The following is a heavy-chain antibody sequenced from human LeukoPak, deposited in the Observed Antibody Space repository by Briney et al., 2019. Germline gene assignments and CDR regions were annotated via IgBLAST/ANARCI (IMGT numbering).Heavy chain of an antibody. CDR1: GLTFDSFS. D-gene: IGHD3-22*01. CDR2: VSGSGDTT. J-gene: IGHJ4*02. CDR3: ASRKHYDSPGSYWYYFDY. Sequence: QPGGSLRLSCAASGLTFDSFSMNWVSQTPGKGLEWVSGVSGSGDTTYYADSVRGGFTISRDNSMNTLYLQMNSLRAEDTAIYYCASRKHYDSPGSYWYYFDYWGQGTLVTVSS. V-gene: IGHV3-23*01.